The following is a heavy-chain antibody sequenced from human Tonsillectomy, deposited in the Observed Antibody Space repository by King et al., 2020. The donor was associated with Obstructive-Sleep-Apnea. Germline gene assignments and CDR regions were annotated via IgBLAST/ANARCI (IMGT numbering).Heavy chain of an antibody. CDR2: ISYDGKNK. J-gene: IGHJ3*02. Sequence: HVQLVESGGGVVQPGRSLRLSCEASGFTFSSYGMHWVRQAPGKGLEWVAVISYDGKNKHCVDSVKGRFTVSRDNAKKPMGLEMNSLRAEDTAVYYCAKNGGASGWYNDASDIWGQGTLVTVSS. V-gene: IGHV3-30*18. D-gene: IGHD6-19*01. CDR1: GFTFSSYG. CDR3: AKNGGASGWYNDASDI.